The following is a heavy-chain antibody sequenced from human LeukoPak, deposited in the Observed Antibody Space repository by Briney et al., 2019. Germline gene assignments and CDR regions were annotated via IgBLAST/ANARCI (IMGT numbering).Heavy chain of an antibody. D-gene: IGHD5-18*01. CDR1: GGSISSYY. V-gene: IGHV4-34*01. CDR2: INHSGNT. Sequence: SETLSLTCTVSGGSISSYYWSWIRQPPGKGLEWIGEINHSGNTNYNPSLKSRVTISVDTSKNQFSLKLSSVTAADTAVYYCARGSFAASYGMDVWGQGTPVTVSS. CDR3: ARGSFAASYGMDV. J-gene: IGHJ6*02.